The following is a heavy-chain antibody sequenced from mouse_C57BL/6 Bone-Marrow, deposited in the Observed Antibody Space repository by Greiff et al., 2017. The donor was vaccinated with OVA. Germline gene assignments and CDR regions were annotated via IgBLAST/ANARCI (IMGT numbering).Heavy chain of an antibody. Sequence: LQQSGASVKISCKASGYAFSSYWMNWVKQRPGKGLEWIGQIYPGDGDTNYNGKFKGKATLTADKSSSTAYMQLSSLTSEDSAVYFCARLSATVEYFDYWGQGTTLTVSS. V-gene: IGHV1-80*01. D-gene: IGHD1-1*01. CDR2: IYPGDGDT. J-gene: IGHJ2*01. CDR1: GYAFSSYW. CDR3: ARLSATVEYFDY.